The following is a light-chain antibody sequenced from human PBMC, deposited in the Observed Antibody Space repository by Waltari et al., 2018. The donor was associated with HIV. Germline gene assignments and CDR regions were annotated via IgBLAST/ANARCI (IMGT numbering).Light chain of an antibody. J-gene: IGKJ1*01. V-gene: IGKV3-20*01. CDR2: ATS. CDR1: QSVSSKY. Sequence: EIVLTQSPGTLSVSPGESVTLSCRASQSVSSKYLAWYQQKPGQSPRLLMYATSRRATDIPDRFSGSGSGTDFTLTISRLEPEDFAMYFCQQYGSSHWTFGQGTKLEIK. CDR3: QQYGSSHWT.